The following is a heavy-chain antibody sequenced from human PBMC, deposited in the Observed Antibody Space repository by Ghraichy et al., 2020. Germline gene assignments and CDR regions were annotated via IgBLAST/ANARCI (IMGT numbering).Heavy chain of an antibody. CDR1: GFNFSSYS. V-gene: IGHV3-48*02. CDR2: ISSGSSTI. D-gene: IGHD5-18*01. J-gene: IGHJ4*02. Sequence: GESLNISCAASGFNFSSYSLNWVRQAPGKGLEWVSYISSGSSTIYYADSVKGRFTISRDNARNSLYLQMNSLTDEDTAVYYCARYSYGFDYWGRGTLVTVSS. CDR3: ARYSYGFDY.